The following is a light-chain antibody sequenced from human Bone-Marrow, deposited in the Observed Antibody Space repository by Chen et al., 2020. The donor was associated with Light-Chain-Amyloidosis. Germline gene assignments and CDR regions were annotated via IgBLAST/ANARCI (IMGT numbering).Light chain of an antibody. CDR3: QSYDIAKV. Sequence: NFVLIQPHSVSESPGTTVTIPSTRSSGYIASNYVHWYQQRPGRSPTIVIYEDNQRPSGVPDRFSGSIDRSSNSASLTISGLKTEDEGDYYCQSYDIAKVFGGGTKVTVL. J-gene: IGLJ2*01. V-gene: IGLV6-57*01. CDR1: SGYIASNY. CDR2: EDN.